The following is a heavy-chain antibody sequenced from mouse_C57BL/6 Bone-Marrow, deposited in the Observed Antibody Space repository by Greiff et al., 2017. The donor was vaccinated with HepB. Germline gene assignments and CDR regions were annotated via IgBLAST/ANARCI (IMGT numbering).Heavy chain of an antibody. D-gene: IGHD1-1*01. CDR1: GFTFSSYA. V-gene: IGHV5-4*01. CDR3: ARDQDYYGSSYPWFAY. Sequence: DVHLVESGGGLVKPGGSLKLSCAASGFTFSSYAMSWVRQTPEKRLEWVATISDGGSYTYYPDNVKGRFTISRDNAKNNLYLQMSHLKSEDTAMYYCARDQDYYGSSYPWFAYWGQGTLVTVSA. CDR2: ISDGGSYT. J-gene: IGHJ3*01.